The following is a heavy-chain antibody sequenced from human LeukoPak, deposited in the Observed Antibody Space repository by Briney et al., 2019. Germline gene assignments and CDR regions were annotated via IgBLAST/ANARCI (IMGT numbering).Heavy chain of an antibody. CDR1: GGSISSGGYS. D-gene: IGHD2-2*02. J-gene: IGHJ6*02. CDR3: ARGRYCSSTSCYRRGYYYYGMDV. V-gene: IGHV4-30-2*01. Sequence: PSQTLSLTCAVSGGSISSGGYSWSWIRRPPGKGLEWIGYIYHSGSTYYNPSLKSRVTISVDRSKNQFSLKLSSVTAADTAVYYCARGRYCSSTSCYRRGYYYYGMDVWGQRTTVTVSS. CDR2: IYHSGST.